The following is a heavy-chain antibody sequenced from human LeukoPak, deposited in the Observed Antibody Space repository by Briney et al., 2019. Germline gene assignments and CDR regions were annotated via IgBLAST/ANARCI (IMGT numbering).Heavy chain of an antibody. CDR2: INPNTGVT. CDR3: ARVPGTSYYYYYMDV. V-gene: IGHV1-2*02. Sequence: ASVKVSCKASGYTFTCYYIHWVRQAPGQGLEWMGWINPNTGVTNYAQKFQGRVTVTRDTSISTAYMELSRLESDDTAIYYCARVPGTSYYYYYMDVWGRGTTVTVSS. J-gene: IGHJ6*03. CDR1: GYTFTCYY. D-gene: IGHD6-13*01.